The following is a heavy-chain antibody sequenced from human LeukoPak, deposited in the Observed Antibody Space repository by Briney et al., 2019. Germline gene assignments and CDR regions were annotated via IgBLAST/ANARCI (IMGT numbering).Heavy chain of an antibody. CDR3: ARVLHIEVRQIYWYFDL. Sequence: RSGGSLRLSCAASGFTFSDYYMSWIRQAPGKGLEWVSYISSSGSTTYYADSVKGRFSISRDNAKNSLYLQMNSLRAEDTAVYYCARVLHIEVRQIYWYFDLWGRGTLVTVSS. CDR1: GFTFSDYY. D-gene: IGHD6-6*01. V-gene: IGHV3-11*04. CDR2: ISSSGSTT. J-gene: IGHJ2*01.